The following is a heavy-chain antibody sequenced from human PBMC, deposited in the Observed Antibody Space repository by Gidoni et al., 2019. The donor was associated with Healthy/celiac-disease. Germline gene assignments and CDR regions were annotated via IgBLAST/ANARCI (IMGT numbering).Heavy chain of an antibody. CDR3: AREAGGGYYMDV. Sequence: QVQLQESGPGLVKPSQTLSLTCTVSGGSISSGSYYWSWIRQPAGKGLEWIGRIYTSGSTNYNPSLKSRVTISVDTSKNQFSLKLSSVTAAETAVYYCAREAGGGYYMDVWGKGTTVTVSS. J-gene: IGHJ6*03. D-gene: IGHD3-16*01. V-gene: IGHV4-61*02. CDR1: GGSISSGSYY. CDR2: IYTSGST.